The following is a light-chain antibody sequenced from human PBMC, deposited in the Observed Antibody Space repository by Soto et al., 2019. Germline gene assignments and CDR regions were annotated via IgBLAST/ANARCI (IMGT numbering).Light chain of an antibody. J-gene: IGKJ1*01. Sequence: EIVMTQSPATLSVSLGERATLSCRASQSVGNNLAWYQHKPGHAPRLLIYGASTSATGIPARFSGSGSGTGLTFSITGLQSDDCAVYYCQQYNNCPPWTFGQGTKVEIK. CDR1: QSVGNN. CDR3: QQYNNCPPWT. CDR2: GAS. V-gene: IGKV3-15*01.